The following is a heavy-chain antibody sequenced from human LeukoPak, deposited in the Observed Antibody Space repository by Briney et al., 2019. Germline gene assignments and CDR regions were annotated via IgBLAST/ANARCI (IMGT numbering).Heavy chain of an antibody. D-gene: IGHD2-2*01. J-gene: IGHJ4*02. V-gene: IGHV3-23*01. CDR3: AKLYQPTSPPGY. Sequence: GGSLRLSCAASGFTFSNYAMSWVRQTPGKGLEWVSLISGSGGRTFYADSVQGRFTISRDNSKDTLYLQMNSLRAEDTALYYCAKLYQPTSPPGYWGQGTLVTVSS. CDR2: ISGSGGRT. CDR1: GFTFSNYA.